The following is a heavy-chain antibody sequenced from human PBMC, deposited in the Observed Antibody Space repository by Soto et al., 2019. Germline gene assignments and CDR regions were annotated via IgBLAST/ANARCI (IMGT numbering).Heavy chain of an antibody. CDR2: INPYNGNT. CDR3: ARSPRISRAGDV. CDR1: GYAFISHG. Sequence: QVHMEQSGAEVRRPGASLNVSCKASGYAFISHGVTWVRQAPGQGLEWMGWINPYNGNTNYAQKFQGRVPLTADKTTSTAYMELRSLRADDTALYYCARSPRISRAGDVWGKGTAVVVSS. J-gene: IGHJ6*04. V-gene: IGHV1-18*01.